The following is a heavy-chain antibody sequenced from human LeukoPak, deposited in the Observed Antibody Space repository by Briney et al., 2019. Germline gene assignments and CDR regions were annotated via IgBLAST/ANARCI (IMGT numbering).Heavy chain of an antibody. J-gene: IGHJ4*02. D-gene: IGHD3-10*01. CDR3: ARNLGYYGSGSYYKAAGY. CDR1: GFTFSSYA. CDR2: IKQDGSEK. V-gene: IGHV3-7*01. Sequence: PGGSLRLSCAASGFTFSSYAMSWVRQAPGKGLEWVANIKQDGSEKYYVDSVKGRFTISRDNAKNSLYLQMNSLRAEDTAVYYCARNLGYYGSGSYYKAAGYWGQGTLVTVSS.